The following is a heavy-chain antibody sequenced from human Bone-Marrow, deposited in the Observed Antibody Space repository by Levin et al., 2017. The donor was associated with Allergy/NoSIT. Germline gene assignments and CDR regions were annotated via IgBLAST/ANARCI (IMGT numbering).Heavy chain of an antibody. Sequence: GGGLVWIGEIYHSGSTNYNPSLKNRIFISVDKSRNQFSLRLNSVTAADTALYYCARRNSSWVVFAFDMWGQGTLVTVSS. J-gene: IGHJ3*02. V-gene: IGHV4-4*02. CDR3: ARRNSSWVVFAFDM. CDR2: IYHSGST. D-gene: IGHD2-8*02.